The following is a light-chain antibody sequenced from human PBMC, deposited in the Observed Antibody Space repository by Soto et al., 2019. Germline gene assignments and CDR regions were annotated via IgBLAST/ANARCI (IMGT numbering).Light chain of an antibody. V-gene: IGKV1-39*01. Sequence: QMTQSPSSLSASVGDRVTISCRASQTISTSLNWYQQKPGTAPRLLIYRASSVKSGVPPRFSGSGSGRDFTLTISSLRPEDIATYFCQQSYNSPPWTFGQGTKVEVK. J-gene: IGKJ1*01. CDR2: RAS. CDR3: QQSYNSPPWT. CDR1: QTISTS.